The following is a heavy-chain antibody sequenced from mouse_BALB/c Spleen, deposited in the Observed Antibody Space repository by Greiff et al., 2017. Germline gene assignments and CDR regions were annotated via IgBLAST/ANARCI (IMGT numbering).Heavy chain of an antibody. J-gene: IGHJ4*01. CDR2: ISSGSSTI. CDR3: ARGDGNYAMDY. Sequence: EVQGVESGGGLVQPGGSRKLSCAASGFTFSSFGMHWVRQAPEKGLEWVAYISSGSSTIYYADTVKGRFTISRDNPKNTLFLQMTSLRSEDTAMYYCARGDGNYAMDYWGQGTSVTVSA. D-gene: IGHD2-1*01. V-gene: IGHV5-17*02. CDR1: GFTFSSFG.